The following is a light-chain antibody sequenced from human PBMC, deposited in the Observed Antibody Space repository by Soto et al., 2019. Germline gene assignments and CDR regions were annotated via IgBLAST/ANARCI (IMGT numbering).Light chain of an antibody. CDR1: SSDVGANNY. CDR2: DVS. V-gene: IGLV2-14*01. J-gene: IGLJ2*01. Sequence: QSVLTQPASVSGPPGQPITISCAGTSSDVGANNYVSWYQHHPGKAPKLLIYDVSNRPPGVSSRFSGSKSGNTASLTISGLQAEDEADYYCSSYIDSITFLVFGGGTKVTVL. CDR3: SSYIDSITFLV.